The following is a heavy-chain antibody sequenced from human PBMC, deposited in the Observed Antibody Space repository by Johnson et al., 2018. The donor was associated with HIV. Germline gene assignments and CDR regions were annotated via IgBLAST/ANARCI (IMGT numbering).Heavy chain of an antibody. CDR2: IGTAGDT. J-gene: IGHJ3*02. D-gene: IGHD3-22*01. V-gene: IGHV3-13*01. CDR1: GFTFSSYD. CDR3: ARVSHYQYYYDSSGYYFDAFDI. Sequence: VQLVESGGGLVQPGGSLRLSCAASGFTFSSYDMHWVRQATGKGLEWVSGIGTAGDTYYSGSVKGRFTISRDNAKNSLYLQMNSLRAEDTALYYCARVSHYQYYYDSSGYYFDAFDIWGQGTMVTVSS.